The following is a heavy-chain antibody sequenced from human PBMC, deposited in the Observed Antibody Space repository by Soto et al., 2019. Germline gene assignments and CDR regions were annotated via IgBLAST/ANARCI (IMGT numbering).Heavy chain of an antibody. Sequence: PSETLSLTCTVYGVSITSGPYCWGWIRQPPGQGLEWIGTHYYPGSTYYDPYLLSRVSIPVATSKNQFSLTLTSVTAADTDVYYYARSSGKFSWSGGPFSRRWFDHWGQGTLVTVSS. CDR2: HYYPGST. J-gene: IGHJ5*02. CDR3: ARSSGKFSWSGGPFSRRWFDH. CDR1: GVSITSGPYC. V-gene: IGHV4-39*01. D-gene: IGHD3-10*01.